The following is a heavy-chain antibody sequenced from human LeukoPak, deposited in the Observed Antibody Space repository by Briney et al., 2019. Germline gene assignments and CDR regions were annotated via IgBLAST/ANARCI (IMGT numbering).Heavy chain of an antibody. Sequence: SETLSLTCAVSGVSISSSNWWSWVRQPPGKGLEWTGENYHSGSTNYNPSLKSRVTISVDKSKNQLSLKVSSVTAADTAVYYCAKGIAVDGFDYWGQGTPVTVSS. V-gene: IGHV4-4*02. CDR3: AKGIAVDGFDY. CDR1: GVSISSSNW. CDR2: NYHSGST. J-gene: IGHJ4*02. D-gene: IGHD6-19*01.